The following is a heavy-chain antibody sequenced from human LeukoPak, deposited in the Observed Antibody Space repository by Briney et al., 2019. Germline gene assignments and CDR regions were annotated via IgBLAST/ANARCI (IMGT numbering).Heavy chain of an antibody. CDR2: IYYSGST. J-gene: IGHJ4*02. CDR3: ARDLGYGGNSGFDY. Sequence: SETLSLTCTVSGGSISSGDYYWRWIRQPPGKGREWIGYIYYSGSTYYNPSLKSRVTISVDTSKNQFSLKLSSVTAADTAVYYCARDLGYGGNSGFDYWGQGTLVTVSS. D-gene: IGHD4-23*01. V-gene: IGHV4-30-4*08. CDR1: GGSISSGDYY.